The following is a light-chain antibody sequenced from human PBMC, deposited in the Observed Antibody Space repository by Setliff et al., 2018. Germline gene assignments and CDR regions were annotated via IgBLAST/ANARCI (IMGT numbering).Light chain of an antibody. V-gene: IGLV2-8*01. J-gene: IGLJ1*01. CDR2: EVS. CDR1: SNDIGAYKV. CDR3: SSYAASYNPYV. Sequence: SALTQPPSASGSPGQSLTISCTGTSNDIGAYKVVSWYQQHPGKPPRLIIYEVSKRPSGVPDRFSGSKSGNTASLTVSGLQAEDEADYYCSSYAASYNPYVFGTGTKVTVL.